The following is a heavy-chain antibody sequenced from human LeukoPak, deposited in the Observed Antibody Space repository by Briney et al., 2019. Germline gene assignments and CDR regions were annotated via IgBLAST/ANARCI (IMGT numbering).Heavy chain of an antibody. CDR3: ARDEVGATSNWFDP. Sequence: SETLSLTCTVSGYSISDGYSWVWIRQPPGKGLEWIGNIFHSGTTYYNPSFKIRVTLLVDTSKNQFSLKLTSVTAADTAVYYCARDEVGATSNWFDPWGQGTLVTVSS. CDR2: IFHSGTT. D-gene: IGHD1-26*01. CDR1: GYSISDGYS. V-gene: IGHV4-38-2*02. J-gene: IGHJ5*02.